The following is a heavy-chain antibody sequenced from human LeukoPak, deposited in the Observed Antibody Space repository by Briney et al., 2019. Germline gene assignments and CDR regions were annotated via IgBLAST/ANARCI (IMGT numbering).Heavy chain of an antibody. CDR2: ISAYNGNT. CDR1: GYTFTIYG. V-gene: IGHV1-18*01. D-gene: IGHD3-3*01. CDR3: ARESDFWSGYYSS. J-gene: IGHJ5*02. Sequence: AASVTVSCKASGYTFTIYGISWVRQAPGQGLEWMGWISAYNGNTNYAQKLQGRVTMTTDTSTSTAYMELRGLRSDDTAVYYCARESDFWSGYYSSWGQGTLVTVSS.